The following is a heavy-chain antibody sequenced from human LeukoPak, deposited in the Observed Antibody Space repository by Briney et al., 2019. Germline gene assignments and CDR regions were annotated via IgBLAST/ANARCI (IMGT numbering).Heavy chain of an antibody. D-gene: IGHD3-10*01. CDR1: GFTFSSYW. CDR3: ARLDYGSGSPTDYYYMDV. J-gene: IGHJ6*03. CDR2: IKQDGSEK. Sequence: PGGSLRLSCAASGFTFSSYWMSWVRQAPGKGLEWVANIKQDGSEKYYVDSVKGRFTISRDNAKNSLYLQMNSLGAEDTAVYYCARLDYGSGSPTDYYYMDVWGKGTTVTVSS. V-gene: IGHV3-7*01.